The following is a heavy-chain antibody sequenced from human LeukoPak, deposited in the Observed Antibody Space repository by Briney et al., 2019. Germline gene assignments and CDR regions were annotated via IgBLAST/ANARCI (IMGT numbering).Heavy chain of an antibody. CDR1: GYXFSNFG. J-gene: IGHJ4*02. CDR2: ISGNNDNP. D-gene: IGHD2-2*01. Sequence: GASVRVSCKTSGYXFSNFGMNWVRQAPGQGLEWMGWISGNNDNPNYGQKFQGRFTGTTDSSTSTAYMELRNLTFDDTAVYYCARDGTSTDDYWGQGTLVTVSS. V-gene: IGHV1-18*01. CDR3: ARDGTSTDDY.